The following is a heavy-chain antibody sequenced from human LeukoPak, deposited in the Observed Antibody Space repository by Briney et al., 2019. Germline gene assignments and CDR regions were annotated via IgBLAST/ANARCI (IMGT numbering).Heavy chain of an antibody. CDR2: FTPILGTA. J-gene: IGHJ3*02. Sequence: SVKVSCKASGGTFSSYAISWVRQAPGQGLEWMGGFTPILGTANYAQKFQGRVTITADKSTSTAYMELRSLRSDDTAVYYCARRSGWSDAFDIWGQGTMVTVSS. CDR3: ARRSGWSDAFDI. V-gene: IGHV1-69*06. D-gene: IGHD2-15*01. CDR1: GGTFSSYA.